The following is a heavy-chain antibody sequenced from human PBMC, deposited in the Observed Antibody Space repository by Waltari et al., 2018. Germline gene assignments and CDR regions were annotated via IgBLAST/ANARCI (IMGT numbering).Heavy chain of an antibody. CDR2: IYSGGST. Sequence: EVQLVESGGGLIQSGGSLRLSCAASGFTVSSNYITWVRQAPGKGLEWVSMIYSGGSTKYSDSVKGRFTISRDNSKNTLYLQMNSLRAEDTAVYYCASENYFDRSGYSRHYYYGMDVWGQGP. J-gene: IGHJ6*02. CDR1: GFTVSSNY. CDR3: ASENYFDRSGYSRHYYYGMDV. V-gene: IGHV3-53*01. D-gene: IGHD3-22*01.